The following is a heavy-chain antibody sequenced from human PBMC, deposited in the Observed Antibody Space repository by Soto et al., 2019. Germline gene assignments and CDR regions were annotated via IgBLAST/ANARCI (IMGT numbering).Heavy chain of an antibody. J-gene: IGHJ4*02. CDR3: ACRSSFGVAFDY. CDR1: GFTFSSYG. Sequence: QVQLVESGGGVVQPGRSLRLSCAASGFTFSSYGMHWVRQAPGKGLEWVAVIWYDGSNKYYADSVKGRFTISRDNSKNPLYLQKNSLRDEDTAVYYCACRSSFGVAFDYWGQGTLVTVSS. V-gene: IGHV3-33*01. D-gene: IGHD3-3*01. CDR2: IWYDGSNK.